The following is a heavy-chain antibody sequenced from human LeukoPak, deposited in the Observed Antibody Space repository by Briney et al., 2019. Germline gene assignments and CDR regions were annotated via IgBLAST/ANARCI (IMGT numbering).Heavy chain of an antibody. J-gene: IGHJ6*03. D-gene: IGHD2-15*01. Sequence: PGGSLRLSCAASGFTFSDYTMNWVRQAPGKGLEWVSLINISGGTTYYADSVKGRFTISRDNSKNTLYLQMNSLRAEDAAVYYCARGGYCSGTHCYSNYYCMDVWGRGTTVTVSS. CDR1: GFTFSDYT. CDR3: ARGGYCSGTHCYSNYYCMDV. V-gene: IGHV3-23*01. CDR2: INISGGTT.